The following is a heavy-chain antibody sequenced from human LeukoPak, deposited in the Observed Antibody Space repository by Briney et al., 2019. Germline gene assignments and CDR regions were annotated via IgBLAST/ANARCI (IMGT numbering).Heavy chain of an antibody. J-gene: IGHJ3*02. CDR2: INHSGST. Sequence: PSETLSLTCAVYGGSFSGYYWSWIRQPPGKGLEWTGEINHSGSTNYNPSLKSRVTISVDTSKNQFSLKLSSVTAADTAVYYCARGHQSVTMVRGVRGRHAFDIWGQGTMVTVSS. CDR1: GGSFSGYY. D-gene: IGHD3-10*01. V-gene: IGHV4-34*01. CDR3: ARGHQSVTMVRGVRGRHAFDI.